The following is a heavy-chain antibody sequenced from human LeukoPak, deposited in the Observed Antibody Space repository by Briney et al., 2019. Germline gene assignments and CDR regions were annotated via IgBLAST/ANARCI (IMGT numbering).Heavy chain of an antibody. D-gene: IGHD5-24*01. CDR2: INHSGST. V-gene: IGHV4-34*01. J-gene: IGHJ4*02. CDR1: GGSFSGYY. Sequence: PSETLSLTCAVYGGSFSGYYWSWIRQPPGKGLEWIGEINHSGSTNYNPSLKSRVTISVDTSKNQFSLKLSSVTAADTAVYYCARVEIAVSPRFDYWGQGTLVTVSS. CDR3: ARVEIAVSPRFDY.